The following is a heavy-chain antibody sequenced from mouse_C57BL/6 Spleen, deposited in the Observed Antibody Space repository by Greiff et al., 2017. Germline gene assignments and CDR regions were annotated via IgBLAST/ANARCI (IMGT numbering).Heavy chain of an antibody. CDR1: GFTFSDYG. CDR3: ALRQGDYAMDY. V-gene: IGHV5-17*01. J-gene: IGHJ4*01. CDR2: ISSGSSTI. D-gene: IGHD3-2*01. Sequence: EVQVVESGGGLVKPGGSLKLSCAASGFTFSDYGMHWVRQAPEKGLEWVAYISSGSSTIYYADTVKGRFTISRDNAKNTLFLQMTSLRSEDTAMYYCALRQGDYAMDYWGQGTSVTVSS.